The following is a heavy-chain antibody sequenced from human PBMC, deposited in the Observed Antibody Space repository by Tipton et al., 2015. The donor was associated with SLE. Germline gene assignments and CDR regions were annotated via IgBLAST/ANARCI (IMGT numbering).Heavy chain of an antibody. V-gene: IGHV4-4*07. D-gene: IGHD3-10*01. J-gene: IGHJ4*02. CDR2: VHTSGST. CDR1: GDSVSTNY. Sequence: TLSLTCTVSGDSVSTNYWNWIRQSAGKGLEWIGRVHTSGSTNYNPSLKSRVTISIDTSKNQFSLSLSLVTAADTAVYYCARAPSFMVRRFTVYHFDSWGQGTRVTVSS. CDR3: ARAPSFMVRRFTVYHFDS.